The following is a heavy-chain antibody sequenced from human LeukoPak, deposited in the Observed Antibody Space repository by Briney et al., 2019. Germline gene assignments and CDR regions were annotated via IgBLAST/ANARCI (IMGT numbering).Heavy chain of an antibody. CDR2: IKQDGGEK. J-gene: IGHJ4*02. V-gene: IGHV3-7*01. CDR1: GFTFSSYW. CDR3: ARAGGYCGRISCPYYFDY. D-gene: IGHD2-15*01. Sequence: GGSLRLSCAASGFTFSSYWMSWVRQAPGKGLEWVANIKQDGGEKYYVDSVKGRFTISRDNAKNSLYLQMNSLRAEDTAVYYCARAGGYCGRISCPYYFDYWGQGSLVAVSS.